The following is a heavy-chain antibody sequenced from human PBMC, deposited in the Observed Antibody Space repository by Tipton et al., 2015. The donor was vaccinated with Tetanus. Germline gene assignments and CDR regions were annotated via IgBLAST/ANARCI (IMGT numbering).Heavy chain of an antibody. CDR2: INHSGST. CDR1: GGSFSGYY. V-gene: IGHV4-34*01. D-gene: IGHD6-13*01. CDR3: AMASNSSWFYYYYYGMDV. Sequence: TLSLTCAVYGGSFSGYYWSWIRQPPGKGLEWIGEINHSGSTNYNPSLKSRVTISVDTSKNQFSLKLSSVTAADTAVYYCAMASNSSWFYYYYYGMDVWGQGTTVTVSS. J-gene: IGHJ6*02.